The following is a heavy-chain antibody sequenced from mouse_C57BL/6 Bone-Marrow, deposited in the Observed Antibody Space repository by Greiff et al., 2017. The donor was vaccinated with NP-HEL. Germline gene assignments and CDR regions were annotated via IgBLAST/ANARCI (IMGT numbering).Heavy chain of an antibody. V-gene: IGHV1-64*01. CDR2: IHPNSGST. Sequence: QVHVKQSGAELVKPGASVKLSCKASGYTFTSYWMHWVKQRPGQGLEWIGMIHPNSGSTNYNEKFKSKATLTVDKSSSTAYMQLSSLTSEDSAVYYCAPHYYGSSYWYFDVWGTGTTVTVSS. J-gene: IGHJ1*03. CDR1: GYTFTSYW. D-gene: IGHD1-1*01. CDR3: APHYYGSSYWYFDV.